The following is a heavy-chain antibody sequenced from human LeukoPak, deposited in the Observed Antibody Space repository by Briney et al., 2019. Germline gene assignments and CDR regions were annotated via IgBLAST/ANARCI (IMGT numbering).Heavy chain of an antibody. Sequence: PSGTLSLTCTVSGGSISSSSYFWGWIRQPLGKGLEWIGSIFYSGSTYYNPSLNSRVTISIDTSKNQFSLRLSSVTAADTAVYYCARQMNTVTADYWGQGTLVTVSS. V-gene: IGHV4-39*01. CDR3: ARQMNTVTADY. J-gene: IGHJ4*02. CDR2: IFYSGST. D-gene: IGHD4-17*01. CDR1: GGSISSSSYF.